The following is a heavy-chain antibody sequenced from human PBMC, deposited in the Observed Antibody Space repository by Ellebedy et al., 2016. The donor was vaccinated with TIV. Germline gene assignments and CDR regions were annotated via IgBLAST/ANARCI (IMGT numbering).Heavy chain of an antibody. Sequence: GGSLRLXXRTSGFTFTSYWMTWVRQAPGKGLEWVANIKQDGSETYYVDSVKGRFTISGDNAKNSLYLQMNSLRAEDTAVYYCATSIVGAPVLGADYWGQGSLVTVSS. CDR1: GFTFTSYW. CDR2: IKQDGSET. D-gene: IGHD1-26*01. CDR3: ATSIVGAPVLGADY. J-gene: IGHJ4*02. V-gene: IGHV3-7*01.